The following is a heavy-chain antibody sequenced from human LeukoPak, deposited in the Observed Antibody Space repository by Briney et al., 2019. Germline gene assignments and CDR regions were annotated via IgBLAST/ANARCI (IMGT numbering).Heavy chain of an antibody. D-gene: IGHD3-3*01. CDR3: AGVLWSNYFFDY. CDR1: GFTFSKYV. V-gene: IGHV3-33*01. Sequence: GVSLRLSCAASGFTFSKYVMHWVRQPPGKGLEWVAVLWFDGSNKYYADSVKGRFTVSRDNSKNRLYLQMNSLRAEDTAVYYCAGVLWSNYFFDYWGQGTLVT. CDR2: LWFDGSNK. J-gene: IGHJ4*02.